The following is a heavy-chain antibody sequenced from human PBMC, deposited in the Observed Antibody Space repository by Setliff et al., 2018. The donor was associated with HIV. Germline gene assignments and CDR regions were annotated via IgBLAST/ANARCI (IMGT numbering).Heavy chain of an antibody. J-gene: IGHJ4*02. D-gene: IGHD3-10*01. CDR1: GYSFTNYG. CDR2: ISSYNDNT. CDR3: AREQGDYYGSGSYDY. Sequence: ASVKVSCKASGYSFTNYGISWVRQAPGQGLEWMGWISSYNDNTNYAQKFQGRVTITADKSTSTAYMELSSLRSEDTAVYYCAREQGDYYGSGSYDYWGQGTLVTVSS. V-gene: IGHV1-18*01.